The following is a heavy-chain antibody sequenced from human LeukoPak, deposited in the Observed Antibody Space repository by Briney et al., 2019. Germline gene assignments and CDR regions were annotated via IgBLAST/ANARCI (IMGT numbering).Heavy chain of an antibody. J-gene: IGHJ5*02. Sequence: ASVKVSCKASGYTFTGYYMHWVRQAPGQALEWMGWINPNSGGTNYAQKFQGRVTMTRDTSISTAYMELSRLRSDDTAEYYCARDPGYSSTWWYWFDPWGQGTLVTVSP. CDR2: INPNSGGT. V-gene: IGHV1-2*02. CDR3: ARDPGYSSTWWYWFDP. CDR1: GYTFTGYY. D-gene: IGHD6-13*01.